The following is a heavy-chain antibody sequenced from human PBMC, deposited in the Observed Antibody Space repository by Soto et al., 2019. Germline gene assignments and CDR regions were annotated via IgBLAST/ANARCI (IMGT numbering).Heavy chain of an antibody. J-gene: IGHJ1*01. CDR1: RFLFSTYA. D-gene: IGHD2-2*01. CDR3: ASGNRADDYADFRH. Sequence: QVQLVESGGGVVQPGRSLRLSCAASRFLFSTYAMHWVRQAPGKGREWVAVIWYDGSHINYVDSVKGRFTISRDNSKNTLYLQMNSLRAEDTAIYYCASGNRADDYADFRHWGQGTLVTVSS. V-gene: IGHV3-33*01. CDR2: IWYDGSHI.